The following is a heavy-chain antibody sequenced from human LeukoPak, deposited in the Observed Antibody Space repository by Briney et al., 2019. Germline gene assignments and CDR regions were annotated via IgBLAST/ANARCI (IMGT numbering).Heavy chain of an antibody. D-gene: IGHD3-9*01. CDR2: INHSGSS. J-gene: IGHJ4*02. V-gene: IGHV4-38-2*02. CDR1: GYSISSGYY. CDR3: ASRKHYYDILTGYDY. Sequence: PSETLSLTCTVSGYSISSGYYWGWIRQPPGKGLEWIGEINHSGSSNYNPSLKSRVTISVDTPKNQFSLKLSSVTAADTALYYCASRKHYYDILTGYDYWGQGTLVTVSS.